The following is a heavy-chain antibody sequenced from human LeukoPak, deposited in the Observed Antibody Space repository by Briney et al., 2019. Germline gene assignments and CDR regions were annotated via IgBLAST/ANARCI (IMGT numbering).Heavy chain of an antibody. J-gene: IGHJ4*02. CDR2: MSGSGGST. V-gene: IGHV3-23*01. CDR1: GFTFSSYA. Sequence: GGSLRLSCAVSGFTFSSYALNWVRQAPGKGLEWVSVMSGSGGSTYSADSVKGRFTISKDSSRNTLDLQMNSLRAEDTAVYYCAKSACSSTSCSLSHFDYWGQGALVIVSS. CDR3: AKSACSSTSCSLSHFDY. D-gene: IGHD2-2*01.